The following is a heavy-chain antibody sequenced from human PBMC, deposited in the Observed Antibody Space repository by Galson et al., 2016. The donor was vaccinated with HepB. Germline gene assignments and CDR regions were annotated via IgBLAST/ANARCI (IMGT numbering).Heavy chain of an antibody. CDR3: ARAATWTRPLTTVTVFDY. J-gene: IGHJ4*02. Sequence: TLSLTCTVSGGSVSSNNYYWSWIRQPPGKGLEWIGYVYYSGSTNYNPSLKSRIIISVDTPKNQFSLRLNSVTAADTAVYYCARAATWTRPLTTVTVFDYWGQGTLVTVSS. CDR2: VYYSGST. CDR1: GGSVSSNNYY. D-gene: IGHD4-17*01. V-gene: IGHV4-61*01.